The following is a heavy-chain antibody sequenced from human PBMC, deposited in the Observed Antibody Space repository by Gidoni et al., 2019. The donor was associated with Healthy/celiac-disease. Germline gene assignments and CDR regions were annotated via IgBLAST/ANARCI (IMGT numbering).Heavy chain of an antibody. CDR1: GGSFSGYY. V-gene: IGHV4-34*01. CDR2: INHSGST. CDR3: ARKKVYCSSTSCYYYYGMDV. J-gene: IGHJ6*02. D-gene: IGHD2-2*01. Sequence: QVQLQQWGAGLLKPSETLSLTCAVYGGSFSGYYWSWIRQPPGKGLEWIGEINHSGSTNYNPSLKSRVTISVDTSKNQFSLKLSSVTAADTAVYYCARKKVYCSSTSCYYYYGMDVWGQGTTVTVSS.